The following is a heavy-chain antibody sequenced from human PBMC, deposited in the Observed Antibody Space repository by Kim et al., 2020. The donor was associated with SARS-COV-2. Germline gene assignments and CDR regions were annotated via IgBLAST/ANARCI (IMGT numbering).Heavy chain of an antibody. CDR2: IWYDGSNK. D-gene: IGHD2-21*02. CDR1: GFTFSSYG. Sequence: GGSLRLSCAASGFTFSSYGMHWVRQAPGKGLEWVAVIWYDGSNKYYADSVKGRFTISRDNSKNTLYLQMNSLRAEDTAVYYCARERNCGGDCSWFDPWGQGTLVTVSS. V-gene: IGHV3-33*01. J-gene: IGHJ5*02. CDR3: ARERNCGGDCSWFDP.